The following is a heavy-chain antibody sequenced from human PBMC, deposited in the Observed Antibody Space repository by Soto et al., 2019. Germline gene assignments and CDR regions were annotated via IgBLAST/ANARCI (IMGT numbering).Heavy chain of an antibody. CDR3: GSLSRRGFFGIEK. CDR1: GGMFSNFA. J-gene: IGHJ4*02. Sequence: SVKVSCKTSGGMFSNFAFTWVRQAPGQGLEWMGGFIPLFGPANYARKFQGRLTIIADESAGIVNMELSSLTSEDTAGYSCGSLSRRGFFGIEKWGPGALVTVSS. D-gene: IGHD3-3*01. V-gene: IGHV1-69*13. CDR2: FIPLFGPA.